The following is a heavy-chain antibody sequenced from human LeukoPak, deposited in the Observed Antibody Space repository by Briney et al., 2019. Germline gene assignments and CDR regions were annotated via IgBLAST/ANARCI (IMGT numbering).Heavy chain of an antibody. CDR1: GFTFSTYA. J-gene: IGHJ4*02. D-gene: IGHD6-13*01. V-gene: IGHV3-23*01. CDR3: AKIIASATTY. CDR2: LSGSANT. Sequence: GGSLRLSCAASGFTFSTYAMTWVRQAPGKGLEWVSSLSGSANTYYAASVKGRFTIPRDNSKNTLYLQMSSLRVDDTALYYCAKIIASATTYWGQGALVSVSS.